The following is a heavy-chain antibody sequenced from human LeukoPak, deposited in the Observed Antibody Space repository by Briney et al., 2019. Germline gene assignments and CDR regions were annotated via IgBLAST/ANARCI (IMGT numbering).Heavy chain of an antibody. V-gene: IGHV3-11*04. Sequence: PGGSLRLSCAASGFPFSDYYMTWIRQSPGKGLEWLSYMSGIGNSIYYAGSVKGRFTISRDSAKNSLFLQMNSLRHEDTAVYYCARYLLYYDFWSGYSRSLPFDIWGQGTMVTVSS. CDR1: GFPFSDYY. D-gene: IGHD3-3*01. CDR3: ARYLLYYDFWSGYSRSLPFDI. J-gene: IGHJ3*02. CDR2: MSGIGNSI.